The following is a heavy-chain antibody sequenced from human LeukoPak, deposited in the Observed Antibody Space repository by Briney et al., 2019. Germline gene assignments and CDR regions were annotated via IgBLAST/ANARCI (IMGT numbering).Heavy chain of an antibody. CDR3: ARGGGCSSTTCYEFDS. CDR1: DGSISTYY. D-gene: IGHD2-2*01. V-gene: IGHV4-4*07. CDR2: IYTSGNT. J-gene: IGHJ4*02. Sequence: SETLSLTCTVSDGSISTYYWSWIRQSAGKGLEWIGRIYTSGNTNYNPSLKSRVTISVDKSNNQFSLKLSSVTAADTAVYYCARGGGCSSTTCYEFDSWGQGTLVTVSS.